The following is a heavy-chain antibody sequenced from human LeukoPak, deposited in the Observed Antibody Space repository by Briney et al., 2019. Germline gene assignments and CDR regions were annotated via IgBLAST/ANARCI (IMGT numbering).Heavy chain of an antibody. CDR3: AKDRHYQSNVLDY. J-gene: IGHJ4*02. D-gene: IGHD3-22*01. V-gene: IGHV3-30*18. CDR2: ISYDGSNE. CDR1: GFAFINYG. Sequence: PGGSLRLSCAASGFAFINYGMSWVRQAPGKGLEWVALISYDGSNEYCADSVKGRFTISRDNSKNTVYLQMNSLTTEDTAVYYCAKDRHYQSNVLDYWGQGTLVTVSS.